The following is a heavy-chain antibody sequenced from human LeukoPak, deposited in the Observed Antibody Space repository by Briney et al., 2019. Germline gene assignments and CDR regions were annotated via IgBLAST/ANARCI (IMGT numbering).Heavy chain of an antibody. CDR2: IYYSGST. CDR1: NGSISDDY. CDR3: ARSAAGHQYYFDY. V-gene: IGHV4-59*01. J-gene: IGHJ4*02. Sequence: SETLSLTCTISNGSISDDYWSWIRQPPGKGLEWIGYIYYSGSTNYSPSLRRRVTISVDRSKNQVSLILSSLTAADTAVYFCARSAAGHQYYFDYWGRGTLVTVPS. D-gene: IGHD2-2*01.